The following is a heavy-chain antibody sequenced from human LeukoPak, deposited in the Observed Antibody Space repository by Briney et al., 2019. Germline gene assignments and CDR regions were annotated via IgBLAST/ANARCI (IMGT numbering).Heavy chain of an antibody. CDR3: ARGPLPATVP. CDR1: GGSISSSSYY. J-gene: IGHJ5*02. Sequence: SETLSLTCTVSGGSISSSSYYWGWIRQPPGKGLEWIGSIYYSGSTYYNPSLKSRVTISVDTSKNQFSLKLSSVTAADTAVYYCARGPLPATVPWGQGTLVTVSS. V-gene: IGHV4-39*07. CDR2: IYYSGST. D-gene: IGHD2-2*01.